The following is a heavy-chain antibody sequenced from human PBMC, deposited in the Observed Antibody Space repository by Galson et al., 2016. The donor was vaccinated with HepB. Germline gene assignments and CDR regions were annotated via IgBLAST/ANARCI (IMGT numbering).Heavy chain of an antibody. CDR3: AKADQSSYFDY. J-gene: IGHJ4*02. CDR1: GFTFTTYA. V-gene: IGHV3-23*01. Sequence: SLRLSCAASGFTFTTYAINWFRQTPGKGLEWVSVISTNGDTTFYADSVKGRFSVFRDNSRYAVYLQMNTLRAEDTAVYYCAKADQSSYFDYWGQGTLVTVSS. D-gene: IGHD2-2*01. CDR2: ISTNGDTT.